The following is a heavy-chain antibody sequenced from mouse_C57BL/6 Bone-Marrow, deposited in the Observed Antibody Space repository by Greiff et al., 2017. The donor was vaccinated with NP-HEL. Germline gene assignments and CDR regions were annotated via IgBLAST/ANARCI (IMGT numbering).Heavy chain of an antibody. CDR2: ISSGGSYT. D-gene: IGHD1-1*01. CDR1: GFTFSSYG. J-gene: IGHJ1*03. CDR3: ARRPYYYGSSPVEYFDV. V-gene: IGHV5-6*01. Sequence: EVQVVESGGDLVKPGGSLKLSCAASGFTFSSYGMSWVRQTPDKRLEWVATISSGGSYTYYPDSVKGRFTISRDNAKNTLYLQMSSLKSEDTAMYYCARRPYYYGSSPVEYFDVWGTGTTVTVSS.